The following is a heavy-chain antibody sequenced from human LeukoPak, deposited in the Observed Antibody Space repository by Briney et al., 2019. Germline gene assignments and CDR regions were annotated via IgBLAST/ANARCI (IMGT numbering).Heavy chain of an antibody. V-gene: IGHV3-23*01. CDR1: GFTFSSYA. CDR2: ISGSGGST. Sequence: GGSLRLSCAASGFTFSSYAMSWVRQAPGKGLEWVSAISGSGGSTYYADSVKGRFTISRDNSKNTLYLQMNSLRAEDTAVYYCAKGDTIFGVVIISLDYWGQGTLVTVSS. D-gene: IGHD3-3*01. CDR3: AKGDTIFGVVIISLDY. J-gene: IGHJ4*02.